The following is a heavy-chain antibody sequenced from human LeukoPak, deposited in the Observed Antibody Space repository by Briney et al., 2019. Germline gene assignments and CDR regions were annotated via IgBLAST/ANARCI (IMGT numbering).Heavy chain of an antibody. CDR1: GGSISSGDYY. CDR2: IYYSGSA. V-gene: IGHV4-30-4*08. Sequence: PSQTLSLTCTVSGGSISSGDYYWSWIRQPPGKGLEWIGYIYYSGSAYYSPSLKSRVIISVDTSKNQFSLKLSSVTAADTAVYYCARWGGHYDSSGYPYDAFDIWGQGTMVTVSS. J-gene: IGHJ3*02. D-gene: IGHD3-22*01. CDR3: ARWGGHYDSSGYPYDAFDI.